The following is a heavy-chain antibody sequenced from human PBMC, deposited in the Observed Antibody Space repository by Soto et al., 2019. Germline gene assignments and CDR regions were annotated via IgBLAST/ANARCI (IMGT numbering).Heavy chain of an antibody. V-gene: IGHV6-1*01. CDR2: TYYRSKWYI. J-gene: IGHJ6*03. CDR1: GDSVSSNSAA. CDR3: SRGSWDDGAEHYVMDV. D-gene: IGHD4-17*01. Sequence: PSQTLSLTCDISGDSVSSNSAAWNWIRQTPSRGLEWLGRTYYRSKWYINYAVSVKSRITVNPDTSKNQSSLQLNSVTPEATAVYYFSRGSWDDGAEHYVMDVWGKGPTVTVSS.